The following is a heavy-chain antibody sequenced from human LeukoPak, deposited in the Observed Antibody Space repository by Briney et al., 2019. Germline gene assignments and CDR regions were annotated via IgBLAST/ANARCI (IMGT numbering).Heavy chain of an antibody. V-gene: IGHV4-61*02. D-gene: IGHD5-24*01. CDR2: IYTSGST. CDR3: AKFPLQLRYGYFDY. CDR1: GGSISSGSYY. Sequence: SETLSLTCTVSGGSISSGSYYWSWIRQPAGKGLEWIGRIYTSGSTYYNPSLKSRVTISVDTSKNQFSLKLSSVTAADTAVYYCAKFPLQLRYGYFDYWGQGTLVTVSS. J-gene: IGHJ4*02.